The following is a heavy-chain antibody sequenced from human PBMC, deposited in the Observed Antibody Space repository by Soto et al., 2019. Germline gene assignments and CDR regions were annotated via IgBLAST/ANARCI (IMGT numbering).Heavy chain of an antibody. D-gene: IGHD2-2*01. J-gene: IGHJ6*02. CDR2: IRSNAYGGTT. CDR3: TRDLVPAAYYYYGMDV. Sequence: RRSCTASGFTFGDYAMSWDRQAPGKGLEWVGFIRSNAYGGTTEYAASVKGRFTISRDDSKSIAYLQMNGLKTEDTAVYYCTRDLVPAAYYYYGMDVWGQGTTVTVSS. CDR1: GFTFGDYA. V-gene: IGHV3-49*04.